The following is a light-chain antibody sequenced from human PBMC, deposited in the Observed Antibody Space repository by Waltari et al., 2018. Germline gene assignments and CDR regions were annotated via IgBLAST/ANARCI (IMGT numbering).Light chain of an antibody. V-gene: IGLV1-51*02. CDR1: NSNIGINY. J-gene: IGLJ3*02. Sequence: QSVLTQPPSVSATPGQRVTISCSGSNSNIGINYISWYQQLPRTAPKLLIYENKKRPSGIPDRVSGSKSGTAATLGITGLQTEDEADYYCGTWDNSLSAWVFGGGTKLTVL. CDR2: ENK. CDR3: GTWDNSLSAWV.